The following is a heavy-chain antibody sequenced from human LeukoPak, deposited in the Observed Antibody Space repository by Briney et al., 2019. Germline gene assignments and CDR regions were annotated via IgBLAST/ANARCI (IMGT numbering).Heavy chain of an antibody. D-gene: IGHD1-1*01. J-gene: IGHJ4*02. CDR2: IRYDGSDK. V-gene: IGHV3-30*02. CDR3: AKDIYIYGAGGYNFDY. CDR1: GFTFSTYG. Sequence: GGSLRLSCASPGFTFSTYGMHWVRQAPGKGLEWVAFIRYDGSDKYYADSVKGRFTISRDNSKNTLYLQMNSLRPEDTAVYYCAKDIYIYGAGGYNFDYWGQGTLVTVSS.